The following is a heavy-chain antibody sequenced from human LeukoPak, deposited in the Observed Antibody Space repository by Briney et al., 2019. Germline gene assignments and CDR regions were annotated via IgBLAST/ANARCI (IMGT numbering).Heavy chain of an antibody. V-gene: IGHV3-23*01. CDR3: ARENDDYDSSGPLDY. D-gene: IGHD3-22*01. Sequence: PGGSLRLSCAASGFTFTIYAMSWVRQAPGKGLEWVSAIRGSGGSTHYADSVKGRFTISRDNSKNTLYLQMNSLRAEDTAVYYCARENDDYDSSGPLDYWGQGTLVTVSS. CDR2: IRGSGGST. J-gene: IGHJ4*02. CDR1: GFTFTIYA.